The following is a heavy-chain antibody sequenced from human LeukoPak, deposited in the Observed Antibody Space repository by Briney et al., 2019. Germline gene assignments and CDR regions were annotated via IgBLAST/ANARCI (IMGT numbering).Heavy chain of an antibody. CDR3: ARGLDGDPDYYYYYMDV. V-gene: IGHV1-8*01. J-gene: IGHJ6*03. CDR2: MNPNSGNT. D-gene: IGHD4-17*01. CDR1: GYTFTSYD. Sequence: GASVKVSCKASGYTFTSYDINWVRQATGQGLEWMGWMNPNSGNTGYAQKFQGRVTVTRNTSISTAYMELSSLRSEDTAVYYCARGLDGDPDYYYYYMDVWGKGTTVTISS.